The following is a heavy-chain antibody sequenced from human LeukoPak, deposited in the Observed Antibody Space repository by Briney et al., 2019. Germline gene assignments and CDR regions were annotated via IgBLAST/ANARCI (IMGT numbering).Heavy chain of an antibody. J-gene: IGHJ5*02. CDR2: IIPIFGTA. Sequence: ASVKVSCKASGGTFSRYAISWVRQAPGQGLEWMGGIIPIFGTANYAQKFQGRVTITADESTSTAYMELSSLRSEDTAVYYCARPYCSSTSCYDWFDPWGQGTLVTVSS. D-gene: IGHD2-2*01. CDR3: ARPYCSSTSCYDWFDP. CDR1: GGTFSRYA. V-gene: IGHV1-69*13.